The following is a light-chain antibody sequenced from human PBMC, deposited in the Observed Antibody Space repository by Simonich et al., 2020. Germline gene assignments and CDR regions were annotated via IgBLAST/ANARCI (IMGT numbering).Light chain of an antibody. CDR2: GAS. CDR1: QSVSST. V-gene: IGKV3-15*01. CDR3: QQYNNWPPLT. J-gene: IGKJ4*01. Sequence: EIVMTQSPATLSVSPGERANLSCRASQSVSSTLAWYQQQPGQAPRLLIYGASTRATGIPARFSVSGSGTEFTLTISSLQSEDFAVYYCQQYNNWPPLTFGGGTKVEIK.